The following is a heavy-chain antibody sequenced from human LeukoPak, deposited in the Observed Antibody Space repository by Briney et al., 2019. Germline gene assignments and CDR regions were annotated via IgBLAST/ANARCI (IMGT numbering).Heavy chain of an antibody. V-gene: IGHV1-18*01. CDR3: ARGRGPYCGGDCPLDY. D-gene: IGHD2-21*02. Sequence: ASVKVSCKTSGYTLSNYGISWVRQAPGQGLECMGWISTHNGNTNYAQKFHGRVIMTTDTSTSTVYMELRSLRSDDTAVYYCARGRGPYCGGDCPLDYWGRGTLVTVSS. CDR1: GYTLSNYG. CDR2: ISTHNGNT. J-gene: IGHJ4*02.